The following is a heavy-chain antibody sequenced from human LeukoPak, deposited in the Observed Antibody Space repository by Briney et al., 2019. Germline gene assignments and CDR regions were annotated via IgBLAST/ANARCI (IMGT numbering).Heavy chain of an antibody. CDR2: INPNSGGT. CDR3: ARSQQLSAFDI. D-gene: IGHD6-13*01. Sequence: ASVKVSCKASGYTFTGYYMHWVRQAPGQGLEWMGWINPNSGGTNYAQKFQGRVTMTRDTSISTAYMELRSLRSDDTAVYYCARSQQLSAFDIWGQGTMVTVSS. J-gene: IGHJ3*02. V-gene: IGHV1-2*02. CDR1: GYTFTGYY.